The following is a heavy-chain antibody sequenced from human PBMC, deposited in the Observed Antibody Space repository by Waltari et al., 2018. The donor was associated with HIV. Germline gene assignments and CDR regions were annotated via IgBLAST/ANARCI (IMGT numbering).Heavy chain of an antibody. Sequence: QVQLVQSGAEVKKPGASVKVSCKASGYTFTGYYMHWVRQAPGQGLEWMGLDEPDSCATNEAQKFQGSVTMTRNTSIRTAYMVLNSLRSHDTAVYYCARPLPYCITSSCPYFDPWGQGTLVTVSS. J-gene: IGHJ5*02. D-gene: IGHD2-2*01. CDR3: ARPLPYCITSSCPYFDP. CDR2: DEPDSCAT. V-gene: IGHV1-2*06. CDR1: GYTFTGYY.